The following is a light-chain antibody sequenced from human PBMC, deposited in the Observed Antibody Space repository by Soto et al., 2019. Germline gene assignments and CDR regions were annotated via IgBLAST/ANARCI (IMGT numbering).Light chain of an antibody. V-gene: IGLV2-14*01. CDR1: SSDIGDYNY. CDR3: TSSTSDSLYV. J-gene: IGLJ1*01. CDR2: AAS. Sequence: QSVLTQPASVSGSPGQSITISCTGTSSDIGDYNYVSWYQHHPGNAPKLIIYAASNRPPGVSNRFSGSKSGNTASLTISGLQAEDEAEYYCTSSTSDSLYVFGSGTKLTVL.